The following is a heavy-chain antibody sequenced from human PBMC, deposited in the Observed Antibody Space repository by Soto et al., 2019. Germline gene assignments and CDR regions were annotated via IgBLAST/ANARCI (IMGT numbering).Heavy chain of an antibody. V-gene: IGHV4-39*01. D-gene: IGHD1-7*01. Sequence: PSETLSLTCTVSGGSISSSSYYWGWIRQPPGKGLEWIGSINYSGSTYYNPSLKSRVTISVDTSKNQFSLKLSSVTAADTTVYYCARHGGSGTTFYYYYYYMDVWGKGTTVTVSS. J-gene: IGHJ6*03. CDR2: INYSGST. CDR3: ARHGGSGTTFYYYYYYMDV. CDR1: GGSISSSSYY.